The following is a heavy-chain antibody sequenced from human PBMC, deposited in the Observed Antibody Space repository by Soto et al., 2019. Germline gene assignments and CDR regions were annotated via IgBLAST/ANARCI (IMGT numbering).Heavy chain of an antibody. CDR3: ARELVYYYDSSGYYYRPWDY. CDR1: GFTFSDYY. V-gene: IGHV3-11*06. D-gene: IGHD3-22*01. J-gene: IGHJ4*02. CDR2: ISSSSSYT. Sequence: GGSLRLSCAASGFTFSDYYMSWIRQAPGKGLEWVSDISSSSSYTNYADSVKGRFTISRDNAKNSLYLQMNSLRAEDTAVYYCARELVYYYDSSGYYYRPWDYWGQGTLVTVPS.